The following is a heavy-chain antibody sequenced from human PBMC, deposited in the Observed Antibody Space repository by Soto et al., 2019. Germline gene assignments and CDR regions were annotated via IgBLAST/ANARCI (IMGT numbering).Heavy chain of an antibody. CDR3: AHGSGWLSDY. CDR1: GFSLSSTAVG. Sequence: QITLRESGPTVVKPTQTLTLTCSFSGFSLSSTAVGVNWIRQPPGKAPEWLGLIYWDDDNHYSPSLKSRLTITKDTSKNQVVLTMTNMDPVYTATYYCAHGSGWLSDYWGQGTRVTVSS. D-gene: IGHD6-13*01. V-gene: IGHV2-5*02. CDR2: IYWDDDN. J-gene: IGHJ4*02.